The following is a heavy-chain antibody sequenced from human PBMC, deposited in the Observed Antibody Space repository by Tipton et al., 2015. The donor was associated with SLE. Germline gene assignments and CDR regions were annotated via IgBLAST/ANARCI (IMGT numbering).Heavy chain of an antibody. CDR1: GYSISSGYY. CDR3: ARDLDGYNYGDY. CDR2: IYHSGST. J-gene: IGHJ4*02. D-gene: IGHD5-24*01. Sequence: TLSLTCAVSGYSISSGYYWGWIRQPPGKGLEWIGSIYHSGSTYYNPSLKSRVAISVDTSKNQFSLKLRSVTAADTAVYYCARDLDGYNYGDYWGQGILVTVSS. V-gene: IGHV4-38-2*02.